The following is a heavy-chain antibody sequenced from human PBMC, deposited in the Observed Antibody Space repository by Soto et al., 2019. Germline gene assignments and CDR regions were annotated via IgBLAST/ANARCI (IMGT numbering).Heavy chain of an antibody. V-gene: IGHV3-30*19. CDR1: GFTFSEYG. J-gene: IGHJ4*02. D-gene: IGHD5-12*01. CDR2: ISYDGSNK. CDR3: ARGPIVATITIDY. Sequence: GGSLRLSCTTSGFTFSEYGMHWVRQAPGKGLEWVAVISYDGSNKYYADSVKGRFTISRDNSKNTLYLQMNSLRAEDTAVYYCARGPIVATITIDYWGQGTLVTVSS.